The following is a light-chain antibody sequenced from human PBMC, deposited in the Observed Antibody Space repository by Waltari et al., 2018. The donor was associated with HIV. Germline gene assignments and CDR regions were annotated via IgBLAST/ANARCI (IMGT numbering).Light chain of an antibody. CDR1: SAKIGSFY. CDR3: AAWTDSLRGVV. J-gene: IGLJ2*01. CDR2: RNN. Sequence: QSVLTQPPSASGTPGQRVSTSCSGRSAKIGSFYLYWYPQLPGTVPKLLIYRNNQRPSGVPDRFSGSKSGTSASLAISGLRSEDEADYYCAAWTDSLRGVVFGGGTKLSVL. V-gene: IGLV1-47*01.